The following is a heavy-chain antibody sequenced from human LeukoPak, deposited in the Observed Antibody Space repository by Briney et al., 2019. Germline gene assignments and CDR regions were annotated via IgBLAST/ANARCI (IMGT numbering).Heavy chain of an antibody. D-gene: IGHD6-19*01. CDR2: IYSGGST. Sequence: GGSLRLSCAASGFTVSSNYMSWVRQAPGKGLEWVSVIYSGGSTYYADSVKGRFTISRDNSKNTLYLQMNSLRAEDTAVYYCAGDVGSSGWYWGFDYWGQGTLVTVSS. CDR1: GFTVSSNY. V-gene: IGHV3-66*01. CDR3: AGDVGSSGWYWGFDY. J-gene: IGHJ4*02.